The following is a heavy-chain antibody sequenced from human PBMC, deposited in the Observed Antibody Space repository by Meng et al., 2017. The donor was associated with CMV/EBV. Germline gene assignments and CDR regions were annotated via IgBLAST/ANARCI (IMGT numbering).Heavy chain of an antibody. CDR3: ARGQWLPFDY. J-gene: IGHJ4*02. CDR1: GGSISSSSYY. Sequence: SETLSLTCTVSGGSISSSSYYWGWIRQPPGKGLEWIGSIYYSGSTYYNPSLKSRVTISVGTSKNQFSLKLSSVTAADTAVYYCARGQWLPFDYWGQGTLVTVSS. D-gene: IGHD6-19*01. V-gene: IGHV4-39*07. CDR2: IYYSGST.